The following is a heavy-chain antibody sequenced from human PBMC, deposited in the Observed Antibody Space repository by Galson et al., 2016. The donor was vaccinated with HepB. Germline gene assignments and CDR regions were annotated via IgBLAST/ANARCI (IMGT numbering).Heavy chain of an antibody. D-gene: IGHD2/OR15-2a*01. V-gene: IGHV3-72*01. Sequence: SLRLSCAASGFMLSYHYIDWVRQAPGKGLEWVGRSRDKPHSYTTEYAASVKGRFAISRDESENSLYLQMNSLKTEDTAVYYCARDFYDGSCHYMDYWGRGTLVTVAS. CDR2: SRDKPHSYTT. CDR1: GFMLSYHY. CDR3: ARDFYDGSCHYMDY. J-gene: IGHJ4*02.